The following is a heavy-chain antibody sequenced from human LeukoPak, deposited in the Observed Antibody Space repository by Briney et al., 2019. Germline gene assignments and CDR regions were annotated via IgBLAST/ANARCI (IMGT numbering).Heavy chain of an antibody. D-gene: IGHD6-19*01. CDR3: ARGGIQVSGIDEFDY. CDR2: IGIRGDT. V-gene: IGHV3-13*01. CDR1: GFTFIDYD. J-gene: IGHJ4*02. Sequence: GGSLRLSCAASGFTFIDYDMHWVRQVIGKGLEWVSAIGIRGDTHYSGSVKGRFAISRENAESSLYLQMNSLRAEDTAVYYCARGGIQVSGIDEFDYWGQGTLVTVSS.